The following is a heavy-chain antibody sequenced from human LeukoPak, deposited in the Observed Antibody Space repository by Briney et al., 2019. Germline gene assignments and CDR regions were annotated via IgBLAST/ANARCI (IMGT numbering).Heavy chain of an antibody. CDR3: ARGGFYCGDDCYVDY. J-gene: IGHJ4*02. D-gene: IGHD2-21*02. CDR1: GASFSYYY. V-gene: IGHV4-34*01. Sequence: MSLETLSLTCAVYGASFSYYYWSWIRQPPEKGLEWLGEINRSGSTNYNPSLKSRVTISVGTSKNQFSLKLSSVTAADTAVYYCARGGFYCGDDCYVDYWGQGTLVTVSS. CDR2: INRSGST.